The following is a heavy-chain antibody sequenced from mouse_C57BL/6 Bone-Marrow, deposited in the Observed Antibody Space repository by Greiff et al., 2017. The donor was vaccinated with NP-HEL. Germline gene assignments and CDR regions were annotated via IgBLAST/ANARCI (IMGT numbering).Heavy chain of an antibody. CDR2: IYPRSGNT. J-gene: IGHJ1*03. CDR1: CYTFTSYG. Sequence: VQLQQSGAELARPGASVKLSCKASCYTFTSYGISWVKQRTGQGLEWIGEIYPRSGNTYYNEKFKGKATLTADKSSSTAYMELRRLTSEDSAVYFCAGEDYGSTLWYFDVWGTGTTVTVSS. V-gene: IGHV1-81*01. D-gene: IGHD1-1*01. CDR3: AGEDYGSTLWYFDV.